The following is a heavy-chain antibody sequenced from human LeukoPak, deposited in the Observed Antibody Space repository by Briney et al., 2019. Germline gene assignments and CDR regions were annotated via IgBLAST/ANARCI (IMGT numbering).Heavy chain of an antibody. CDR1: GFTFSSYW. CDR2: IKQDGSAK. D-gene: IGHD4-17*01. V-gene: IGHV3-7*01. CDR3: ARGGSWYDYGDYGTLYYYYGMDV. Sequence: GGSLRLSCAASGFTFSSYWMSWVRQAPGKGLEWVANIKQDGSAKNYGDSVKGRFTISRDNAKNSLYLQMNSLRAEDTAVYYCARGGSWYDYGDYGTLYYYYGMDVWGQGTTVTVSS. J-gene: IGHJ6*02.